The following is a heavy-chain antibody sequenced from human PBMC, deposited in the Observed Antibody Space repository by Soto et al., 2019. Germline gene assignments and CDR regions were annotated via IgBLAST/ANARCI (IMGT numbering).Heavy chain of an antibody. V-gene: IGHV3-23*01. CDR2: ISGSGGTT. CDR3: AKDVAVALPASPDY. D-gene: IGHD2-15*01. CDR1: GFTFSNYA. Sequence: EVQLLESGGGLVQPGGSLRLSCAASGFTFSNYAMSWVRQAPGKGLESVSVISGSGGTTYYADSVRGRFTISRDNYKNTVYLQMSSLRAEDTAVYYCAKDVAVALPASPDYWGQGTLVTVSS. J-gene: IGHJ4*02.